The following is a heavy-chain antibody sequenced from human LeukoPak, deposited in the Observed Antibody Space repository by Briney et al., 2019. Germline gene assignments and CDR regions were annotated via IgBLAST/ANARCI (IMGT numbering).Heavy chain of an antibody. V-gene: IGHV3-30*04. J-gene: IGHJ4*02. CDR2: ISHEGRTK. CDR3: ARPSPPGDGYNPPDH. CDR1: GFNFYNFA. Sequence: GGSLRLSCGVSGFNFYNFAMHWVRQPLGKGLGGGAVISHEGRTKYYADSMKGRITISRDNSKNTLFLQMNNLRSEDTAVYFCARPSPPGDGYNPPDHWGQGTLVTVSS. D-gene: IGHD5-24*01.